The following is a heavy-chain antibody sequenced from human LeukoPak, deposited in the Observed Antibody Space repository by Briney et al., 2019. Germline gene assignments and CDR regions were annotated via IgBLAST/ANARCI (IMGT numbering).Heavy chain of an antibody. D-gene: IGHD3-3*01. CDR1: GGSVSDYY. J-gene: IGHJ4*02. V-gene: IGHV4-34*01. CDR3: ARGWSYYDFWSGYSPFDY. CDR2: IYHSGST. Sequence: SETLSLTCTISGGSVSDYYWSWIRQPPGKGLEWIGEIYHSGSTYYNPSLKSRVTISVDKSKNQFSLKLSSVTAADTAVYYCARGWSYYDFWSGYSPFDYWGQGTLVTVSS.